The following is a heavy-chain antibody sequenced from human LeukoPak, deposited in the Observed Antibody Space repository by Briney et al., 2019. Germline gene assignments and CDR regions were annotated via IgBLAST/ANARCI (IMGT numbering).Heavy chain of an antibody. J-gene: IGHJ4*02. V-gene: IGHV1-8*02. D-gene: IGHD5-18*01. CDR3: ARGLWMDTAMVFYY. Sequence: GSSVKVSCKASGGTFNNYDINWVRQATGQGLEWMGWMNPNSGNTGYAQKFQGRVTMTRNTSISTAYMELSSLRSEDTAVYYCARGLWMDTAMVFYYWGQGTLVTVSS. CDR1: GGTFNNYD. CDR2: MNPNSGNT.